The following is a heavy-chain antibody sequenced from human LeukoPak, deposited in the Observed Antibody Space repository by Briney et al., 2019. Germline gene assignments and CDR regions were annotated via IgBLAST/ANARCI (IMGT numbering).Heavy chain of an antibody. Sequence: GGSLRLSCAASGFTFSSYGMHWVRQAPGKGLEWVAFIRYDGSNKYYADSVKGRFTISRDNSKYTLYLQMNSLRAEDTAVYYCAKQGCSSTSCYRAADYWGQGTLVTVSS. D-gene: IGHD2-2*02. J-gene: IGHJ4*02. CDR2: IRYDGSNK. CDR1: GFTFSSYG. CDR3: AKQGCSSTSCYRAADY. V-gene: IGHV3-30*02.